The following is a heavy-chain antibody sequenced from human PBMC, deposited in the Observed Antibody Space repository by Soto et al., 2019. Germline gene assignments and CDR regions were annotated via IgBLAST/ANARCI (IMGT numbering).Heavy chain of an antibody. V-gene: IGHV3-23*01. CDR2: ISGGGSNT. CDR1: GFPFSSYV. J-gene: IGHJ4*02. D-gene: IGHD4-4*01. Sequence: EVQLLESGGGMVQRGGSLRLSCAASGFPFSSYVMSWVRQAPGKGLEWVSGISGGGSNTFYADSVKGRFTISRDNSKNTLLLQMNSLGAEDTADYYCAKDSNKYSSSLRARYFDYWGQGIGFTDSS. CDR3: AKDSNKYSSSLRARYFDY.